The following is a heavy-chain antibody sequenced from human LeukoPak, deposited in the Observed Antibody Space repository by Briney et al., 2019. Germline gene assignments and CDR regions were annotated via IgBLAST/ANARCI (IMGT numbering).Heavy chain of an antibody. D-gene: IGHD2-21*02. V-gene: IGHV3-30-3*01. Sequence: GGSLRLSCAASGFTFSSYAMHWVRQAPGKGLEWVAVISYDGSNKYYADSVKGRFTISRDNSKNTLYLQMNGLRSEDTAVYYCARGPRGSGCGGDCYTQARWYFDLWGRGTLVTVSS. CDR3: ARGPRGSGCGGDCYTQARWYFDL. CDR1: GFTFSSYA. J-gene: IGHJ2*01. CDR2: ISYDGSNK.